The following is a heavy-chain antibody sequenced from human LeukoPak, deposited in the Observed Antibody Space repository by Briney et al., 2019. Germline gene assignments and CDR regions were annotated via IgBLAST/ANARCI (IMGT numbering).Heavy chain of an antibody. V-gene: IGHV3-30*02. Sequence: GSLRLSCGASGFTFTSHGMHWVRQAPGKGLEWVAHIRYDGSNKYYADSVKGRFTISRDDSKKMLYLQMNSLRPEDTAVYYCARGRRSGGITMIRGVKDRGWFDFWGQGTLVTVSS. D-gene: IGHD3-10*01. CDR1: GFTFTSHG. CDR3: ARGRRSGGITMIRGVKDRGWFDF. J-gene: IGHJ5*01. CDR2: IRYDGSNK.